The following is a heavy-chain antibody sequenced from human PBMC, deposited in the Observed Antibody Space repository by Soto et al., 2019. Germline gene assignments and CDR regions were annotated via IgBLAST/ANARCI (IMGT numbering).Heavy chain of an antibody. D-gene: IGHD3-9*01. CDR2: INLDGSEQ. J-gene: IGHJ4*02. CDR3: SRENWFQDY. CDR1: GFTFTRYY. Sequence: PGGSLRLSCVASGFTFTRYYMTWVRQAPGKGLEWVASINLDGSEQFYVDSVKGRFIISRDNARSSLYLQMNSLRAEDTALYFCSRENWFQDYWRPGTLVTVSS. V-gene: IGHV3-7*03.